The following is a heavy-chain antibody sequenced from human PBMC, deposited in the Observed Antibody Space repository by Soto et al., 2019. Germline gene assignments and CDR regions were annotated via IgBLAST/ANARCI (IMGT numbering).Heavy chain of an antibody. Sequence: QVQLVQAGAEVKKPGASVKVSCKASGYTFTSYYMHWVRQAPGQGLEWTGIINPSGGSTSYAQKFQGRVTMTRDTSTSTDYRELSSLRSEDTAVYYCASELGYCSGGSCDDPEPFDYWGQGTLVTVSS. CDR3: ASELGYCSGGSCDDPEPFDY. V-gene: IGHV1-46*03. CDR1: GYTFTSYY. CDR2: INPSGGST. J-gene: IGHJ4*02. D-gene: IGHD2-15*01.